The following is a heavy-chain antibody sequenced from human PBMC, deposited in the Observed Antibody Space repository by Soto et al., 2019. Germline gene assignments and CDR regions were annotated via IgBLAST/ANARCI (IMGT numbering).Heavy chain of an antibody. CDR1: GGSFIGYY. CDR3: ARVRTVTATFYYYYAMDV. CDR2: IRHSGST. J-gene: IGHJ6*02. D-gene: IGHD2-21*02. V-gene: IGHV4-34*01. Sequence: SETLSLTCAVYGGSFIGYYWSWMRQPPGKGLEWIGGIRHSGSTNYNPSLKSRVTISIDTSKNQFSLNLNSVTAADTAVYYCARVRTVTATFYYYYAMDVWGQGTTVTVSS.